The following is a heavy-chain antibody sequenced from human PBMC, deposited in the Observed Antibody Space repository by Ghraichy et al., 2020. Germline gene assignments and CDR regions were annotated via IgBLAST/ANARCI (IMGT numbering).Heavy chain of an antibody. D-gene: IGHD1-26*01. J-gene: IGHJ4*02. V-gene: IGHV3-30*03. CDR2: ISYDGSNK. CDR3: ALAGAGSTYDFDC. Sequence: WGAVISYDGSNKYYADSVKGRFTISRDNSKNTLYLQMNSLRADDTALYYCALAGAGSTYDFDCWGQ.